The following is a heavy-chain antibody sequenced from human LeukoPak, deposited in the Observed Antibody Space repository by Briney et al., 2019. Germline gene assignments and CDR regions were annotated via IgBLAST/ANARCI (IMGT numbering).Heavy chain of an antibody. D-gene: IGHD2-15*01. CDR2: ISSSGSAI. J-gene: IGHJ4*02. CDR3: ARAGWELRRSFDY. V-gene: IGHV3-48*03. CDR1: GFTFGSYE. Sequence: QPGGSLRLSCAASGFTFGSYEMNWVRQAPGKGLEWVSYISSSGSAIYYADSAKGRFTISRDNAKNSLYLQMNSLRAEDTAVYYCARAGWELRRSFDYWGQGTLVTVSS.